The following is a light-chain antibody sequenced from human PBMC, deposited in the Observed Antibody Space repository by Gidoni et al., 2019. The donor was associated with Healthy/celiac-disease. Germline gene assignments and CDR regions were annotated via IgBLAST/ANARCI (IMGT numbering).Light chain of an antibody. CDR3: QQRSNWPPGLT. CDR2: DAS. Sequence: EIVLTQSPATLCLSPGERATLSCRASQRVSSYLAWYQQKPGQAPRLLIYDASNRATGIPARFSGSGSGTDFTLTISSLEPEDFAVYYCQQRSNWPPGLTFGGGTKVEIK. J-gene: IGKJ4*01. V-gene: IGKV3-11*01. CDR1: QRVSSY.